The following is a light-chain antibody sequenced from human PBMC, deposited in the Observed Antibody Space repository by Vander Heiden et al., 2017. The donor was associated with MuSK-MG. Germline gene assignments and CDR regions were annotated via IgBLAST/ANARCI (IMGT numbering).Light chain of an antibody. J-gene: IGKJ4*01. CDR2: GAS. V-gene: IGKV3-20*01. Sequence: EIVLTQSPATLSLSPGERATLSCRASQSVSSSYLAWYQQKPGQAPRLLIYGASSRATGIPDRFSGSGSGTDFTLTISRLEPEDFAVYYCQQYGSSPRTFGGGTKVXIK. CDR3: QQYGSSPRT. CDR1: QSVSSSY.